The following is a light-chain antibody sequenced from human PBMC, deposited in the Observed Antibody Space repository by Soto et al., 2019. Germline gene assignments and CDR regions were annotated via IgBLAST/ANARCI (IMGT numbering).Light chain of an antibody. CDR2: AAS. CDR3: HQLDSYPPT. CDR1: QDISIY. Sequence: IQLTQSPSSLSASVGDRVTITCRASQDISIYLAWYQQKPGKGPKLLIYAASSLQSGVPSRFSGSGSGTDFTLTISSLQPEDFATYFCHQLDSYPPTFGGGTKVEIK. J-gene: IGKJ4*01. V-gene: IGKV1-9*01.